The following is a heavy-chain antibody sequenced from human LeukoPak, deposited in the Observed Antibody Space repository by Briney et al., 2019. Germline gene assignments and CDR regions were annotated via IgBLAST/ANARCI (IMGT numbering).Heavy chain of an antibody. CDR3: ANLRGGFGEGYYFDY. CDR1: GGTFSSYA. D-gene: IGHD3-10*01. Sequence: SVKVSCKASGGTFSSYAISWVRQAPGQGLGWMGGIIPIFGTANYAQKFQGRVTITADKSTSTAYMELSSLRSEDTAVYYCANLRGGFGEGYYFDYWGQGTLVTVSS. CDR2: IIPIFGTA. V-gene: IGHV1-69*06. J-gene: IGHJ4*02.